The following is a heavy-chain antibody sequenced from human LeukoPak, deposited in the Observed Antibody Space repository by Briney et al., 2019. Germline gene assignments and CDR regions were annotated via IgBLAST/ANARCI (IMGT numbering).Heavy chain of an antibody. CDR2: ISGSSSHI. V-gene: IGHV3-11*06. Sequence: GGSLRLSCEASGFTFSDYYLSWVRQAPGKGLEWISYISGSSSHINYADSVRGRFTISRDNAKKSVYLQMDSLRVEDTAVYYCARDQIGSWWGQGTLVIVSS. CDR3: ARDQIGSW. CDR1: GFTFSDYY. J-gene: IGHJ4*02. D-gene: IGHD6-13*01.